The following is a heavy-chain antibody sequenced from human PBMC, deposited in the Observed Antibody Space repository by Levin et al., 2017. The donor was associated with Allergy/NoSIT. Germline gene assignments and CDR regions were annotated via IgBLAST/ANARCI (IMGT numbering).Heavy chain of an antibody. Sequence: SCTVSGVSISGYYWSWIRQPPGKGLECIGYIYYSGSTNYNPSLKSRVTISVDTSKNQFSLKLSSVTAADTAVYYCARGVWGNYSPFDYWGQGTLVTVSS. V-gene: IGHV4-59*01. CDR2: IYYSGST. CDR3: ARGVWGNYSPFDY. CDR1: GVSISGYY. J-gene: IGHJ4*02. D-gene: IGHD1-7*01.